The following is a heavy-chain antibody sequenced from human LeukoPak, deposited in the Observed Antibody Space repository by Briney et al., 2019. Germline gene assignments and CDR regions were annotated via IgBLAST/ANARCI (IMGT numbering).Heavy chain of an antibody. D-gene: IGHD1-1*01. CDR1: GDGLFSNGVA. CDR3: ARGHNSAFDI. V-gene: IGHV6-1*01. J-gene: IGHJ3*02. Sequence: SQTLSLTCAISGDGLFSNGVAWNWIRQSPLRGLEWLGRTFCTSKCYTEYAVYVRSRIIINPDTSKNQFSLQLSSLTPEDSAIYYCARGHNSAFDIWGQGTMVTVSS. CDR2: TFCTSKCYT.